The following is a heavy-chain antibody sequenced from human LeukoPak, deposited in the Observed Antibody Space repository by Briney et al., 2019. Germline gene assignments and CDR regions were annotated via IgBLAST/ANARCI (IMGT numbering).Heavy chain of an antibody. CDR3: ARDTDYGGYPLFDY. D-gene: IGHD4-17*01. V-gene: IGHV1-18*01. Sequence: GASVKVSCKASGGTFSSYAISWVRQATGQGLEWMGWISAYNGNTNYAQKLQGRVTMTTDTSTSTAYMELRSLRSDDTAVYYCARDTDYGGYPLFDYWGQGTLVTVSS. CDR1: GGTFSSYA. J-gene: IGHJ4*02. CDR2: ISAYNGNT.